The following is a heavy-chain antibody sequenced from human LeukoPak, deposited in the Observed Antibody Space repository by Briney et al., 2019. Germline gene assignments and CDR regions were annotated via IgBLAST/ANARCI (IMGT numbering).Heavy chain of an antibody. Sequence: ASVKVSCKASGYTFTSYGISWVRQAPGQGLEWMGWISAYNGNTNYAQKLQGRVTMTTDTSTSTAYMELRSLRSDDTAVYYCARDRCSSTSCYGPGGYWGQGTPVTVSS. CDR2: ISAYNGNT. CDR1: GYTFTSYG. CDR3: ARDRCSSTSCYGPGGY. V-gene: IGHV1-18*01. D-gene: IGHD2-2*01. J-gene: IGHJ4*02.